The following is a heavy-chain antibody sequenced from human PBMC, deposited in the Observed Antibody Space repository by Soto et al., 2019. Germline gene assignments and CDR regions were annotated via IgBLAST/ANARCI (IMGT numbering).Heavy chain of an antibody. Sequence: EVQLVESGGGLVKPGGSLRLSCAASGFTFSSYSMNWVRQAPGKGLEWVSSISSSSSYIYYADSVKGRFTISRDNAKNSLYLQMNSLIAEDTAVYYCARDLYGDYEGWFDPCGQGNLVTVSS. CDR2: ISSSSSYI. J-gene: IGHJ5*02. CDR1: GFTFSSYS. D-gene: IGHD4-17*01. CDR3: ARDLYGDYEGWFDP. V-gene: IGHV3-21*01.